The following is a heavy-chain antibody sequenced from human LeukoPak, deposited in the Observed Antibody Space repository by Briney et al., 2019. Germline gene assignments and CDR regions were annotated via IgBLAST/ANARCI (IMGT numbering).Heavy chain of an antibody. Sequence: SETLSLTCAVYGGSFSAYYWSWIRQPPGKGLEWIVEINHSGSTNYNPSLKSRVTISVDTSKNQFSLKLSSVTAADTAVYYCARPYGDYVGYFDLWGRGTLVTVSS. CDR1: GGSFSAYY. CDR2: INHSGST. J-gene: IGHJ2*01. CDR3: ARPYGDYVGYFDL. D-gene: IGHD4-17*01. V-gene: IGHV4-34*01.